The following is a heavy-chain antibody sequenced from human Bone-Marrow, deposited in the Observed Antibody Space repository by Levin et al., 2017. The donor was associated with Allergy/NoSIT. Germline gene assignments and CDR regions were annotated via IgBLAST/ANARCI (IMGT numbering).Heavy chain of an antibody. CDR2: IKSEASGGTR. Sequence: ETLSLTCAASGFDFKTAWMDWVRQAPGKGLEWVGRIKSEASGGTRYYAAPVKGRFTISRDDSKATVYLKMNSLKVEDTAIYYCTDLGSSPTWGQGTLLAVSS. CDR3: TDLGSSPT. CDR1: GFDFKTAW. J-gene: IGHJ5*02. D-gene: IGHD3-10*01. V-gene: IGHV3-15*05.